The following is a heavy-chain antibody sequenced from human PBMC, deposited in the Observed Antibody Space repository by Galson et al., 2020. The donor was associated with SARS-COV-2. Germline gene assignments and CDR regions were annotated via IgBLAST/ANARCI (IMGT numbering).Heavy chain of an antibody. D-gene: IGHD6-13*01. Sequence: ETSETLSLTCAVYGGSFSGYYWSWIRQPPGKGLEWIGEINHSGSTNYNPSLKSRVTISVDTSKNQFSLKLSSVTAADTAVYYCASSSWPYWYFDLWGRGTLVTVSS. V-gene: IGHV4-34*01. CDR1: GGSFSGYY. CDR2: INHSGST. CDR3: ASSSWPYWYFDL. J-gene: IGHJ2*01.